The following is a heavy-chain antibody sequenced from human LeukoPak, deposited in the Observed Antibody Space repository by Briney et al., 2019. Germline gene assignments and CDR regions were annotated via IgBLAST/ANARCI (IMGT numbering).Heavy chain of an antibody. CDR2: INPSGGST. V-gene: IGHV1-46*01. CDR1: GYTFTSYY. J-gene: IGHJ4*02. CDR3: ARGSTAFYSGSYGPRDY. D-gene: IGHD1-26*01. Sequence: ASVKVSCKASGYTFTSYYMHWVRQAPGQGLEWMGIINPSGGSTSYAQKFQGRVTMTRDTSTSTVYMELSSLRSEDTAVYYCARGSTAFYSGSYGPRDYWGQGTLVTVSS.